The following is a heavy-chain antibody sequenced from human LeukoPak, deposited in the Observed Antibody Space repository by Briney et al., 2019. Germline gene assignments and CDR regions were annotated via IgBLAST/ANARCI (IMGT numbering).Heavy chain of an antibody. V-gene: IGHV5-51*01. J-gene: IGHJ4*02. D-gene: IGHD2-15*01. Sequence: GESLKISCKGSGYSFTNHWIGWVRQMPGKGLEWMGIIYPGDSDTRYSPSFQGQVTISVDKSISTAYLQWSSLKASDTAMYYCARHREYCSGGSCYPGLFDYWGQGTLVTVSS. CDR1: GYSFTNHW. CDR3: ARHREYCSGGSCYPGLFDY. CDR2: IYPGDSDT.